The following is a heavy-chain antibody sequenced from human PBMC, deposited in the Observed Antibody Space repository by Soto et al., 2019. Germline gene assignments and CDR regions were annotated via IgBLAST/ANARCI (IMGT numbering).Heavy chain of an antibody. D-gene: IGHD2-15*01. V-gene: IGHV1-18*01. J-gene: IGHJ5*02. Sequence: GASVKVSCKASGYTFTSYCISWVRQAPRQGLEWMGWISAYNGNTDYAQKLQGRVTMTTDTSTRTAYMELRSLRSDDTAVYYCARGGVGYCSGGSCPNNWFDPWGQGTLVTVSS. CDR3: ARGGVGYCSGGSCPNNWFDP. CDR2: ISAYNGNT. CDR1: GYTFTSYC.